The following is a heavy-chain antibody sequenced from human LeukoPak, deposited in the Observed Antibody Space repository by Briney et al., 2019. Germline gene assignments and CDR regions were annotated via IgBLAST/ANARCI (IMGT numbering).Heavy chain of an antibody. V-gene: IGHV1-18*01. CDR3: ARDLETSSSSWYVDY. D-gene: IGHD6-13*01. CDR2: ISAYNGNT. J-gene: IGHJ4*02. CDR1: GYTFTSYG. Sequence: ASVKVSCKASGYTFTSYGISWVRQAPGQGLEWMGWISAYNGNTNYAQKLQGRVTMTTDTSTSTAYMELRSLRSDDTAVYYCARDLETSSSSWYVDYWGQGTLVNVSS.